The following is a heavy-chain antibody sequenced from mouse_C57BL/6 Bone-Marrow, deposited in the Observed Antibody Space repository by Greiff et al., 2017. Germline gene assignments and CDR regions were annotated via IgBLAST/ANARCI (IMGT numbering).Heavy chain of an antibody. V-gene: IGHV6-3*01. CDR1: GFTFSNYW. J-gene: IGHJ4*01. D-gene: IGHD1-1*01. Sequence: EVKLVESGGGLVQPGGSMKLSCVASGFTFSNYWMNWVRQSPEKGLEWVAQIRLKSDNYATHYAESVKGRFTISRDASKSSVYLQLNNLRAEDTGIYYCTAYYYGSSLYAMDDWGKGTSVTVSS. CDR3: TAYYYGSSLYAMDD. CDR2: IRLKSDNYAT.